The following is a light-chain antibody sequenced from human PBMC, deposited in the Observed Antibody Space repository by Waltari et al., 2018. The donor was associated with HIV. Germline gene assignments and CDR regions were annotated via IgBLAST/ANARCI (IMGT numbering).Light chain of an antibody. V-gene: IGLV3-25*03. CDR3: QSIDVSDVV. CDR2: KDI. CDR1: TLAKEY. Sequence: SHELTQPPSVSVSPGQTASITCSGNTLAKEYAYWHQQRPGQAPLLVIYKDIERPSGIPDRFSGSTSGTTVTLTITGVQAEDEADYDWQSIDVSDVVFGGGTKLTVL. J-gene: IGLJ2*01.